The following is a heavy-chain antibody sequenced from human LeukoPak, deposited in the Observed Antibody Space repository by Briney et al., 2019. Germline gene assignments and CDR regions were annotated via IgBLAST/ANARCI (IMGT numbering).Heavy chain of an antibody. J-gene: IGHJ6*03. D-gene: IGHD3-3*01. Sequence: SETLSLTCTVSGGSIGSSYWSWIRQPPGKGLEWIGYISNSGSTTYSPSLKSRLTISVHMSKNQFSLDLHSVTTADTDVYYCARAQYDGLSTGYTGGFYYMDVWGKGTTVSVSS. V-gene: IGHV4-59*01. CDR1: GGSIGSSY. CDR3: ARAQYDGLSTGYTGGFYYMDV. CDR2: ISNSGST.